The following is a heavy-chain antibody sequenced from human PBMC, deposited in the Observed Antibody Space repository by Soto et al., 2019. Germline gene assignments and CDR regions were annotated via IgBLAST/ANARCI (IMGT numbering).Heavy chain of an antibody. CDR2: VSGSGASK. CDR3: AITRLYDSTGYHRDGFDI. CDR1: GFTFSSYT. D-gene: IGHD3-22*01. J-gene: IGHJ3*02. V-gene: IGHV3-23*01. Sequence: EVELLESGGTLVEPGGSRKLSFAASGFTFSSYTMNWVRQSPGKGLEWLSGVSGSGASKYYADSVKGRFTISRDNSNNTLFLQMNSLRAEDTAVYYCAITRLYDSTGYHRDGFDIWGQGTMVTVSS.